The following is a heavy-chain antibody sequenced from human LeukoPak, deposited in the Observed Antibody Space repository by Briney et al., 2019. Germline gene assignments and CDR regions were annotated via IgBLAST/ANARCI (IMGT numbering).Heavy chain of an antibody. V-gene: IGHV1-18*01. D-gene: IGHD7-27*01. Sequence: ASVKVSCKASGYTFTSYGISWVRQAPGQGLEWMGWISAYNGNTLFAQKLQGRVTMTTDTSTTTAYMELRGLRSDDTAVYYCARSPDGDDWYFDLCGRGTLVTVSS. CDR3: ARSPDGDDWYFDL. CDR2: ISAYNGNT. CDR1: GYTFTSYG. J-gene: IGHJ2*01.